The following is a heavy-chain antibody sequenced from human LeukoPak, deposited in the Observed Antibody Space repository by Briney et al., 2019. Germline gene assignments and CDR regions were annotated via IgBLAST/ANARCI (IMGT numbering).Heavy chain of an antibody. CDR3: ARVKYYDILTGYYGPDV. D-gene: IGHD3-9*01. CDR1: GYTFTSYG. Sequence: ASVKVSCKASGYTFTSYGISWVRQAPGQGLEWMGWISAYNGITNYAQKLQGRVTVTTDTSTSTAYMELRSLRSDDTAVYYCARVKYYDILTGYYGPDVWGQGTTVTVSS. V-gene: IGHV1-18*01. CDR2: ISAYNGIT. J-gene: IGHJ6*02.